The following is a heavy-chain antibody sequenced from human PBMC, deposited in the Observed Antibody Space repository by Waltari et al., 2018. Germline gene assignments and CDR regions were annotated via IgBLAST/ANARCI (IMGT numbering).Heavy chain of an antibody. CDR3: AREGIPYSSGWFDY. D-gene: IGHD6-19*01. CDR2: IYTSGST. CDR1: GGPISSGSYY. V-gene: IGHV4-61*02. J-gene: IGHJ4*02. Sequence: QVQLQESGPGLVKPSQTLSLTCPVSGGPISSGSYYWSWYRQPAGKGLEWIGRIYTSGSTNYNPSLKSRVTISVDTSKNQFSLKLSSVTAADTAVYYCAREGIPYSSGWFDYWGQGTLVTVSS.